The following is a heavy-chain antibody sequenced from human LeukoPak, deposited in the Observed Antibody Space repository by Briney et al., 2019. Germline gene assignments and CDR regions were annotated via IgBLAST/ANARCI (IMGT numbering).Heavy chain of an antibody. CDR2: IRYDESHT. CDR3: AKDRHNWNPDQFEY. V-gene: IGHV3-30*02. Sequence: PGGSLRLSCAASGFIFSSYGMNWVRQAPGKGLEWVAFIRYDESHTFYADSVKGRFTISRDNSRKMVYLQMNSLRGEDTSVYYCAKDRHNWNPDQFEYWGQGTLVTVSS. D-gene: IGHD1-20*01. CDR1: GFIFSSYG. J-gene: IGHJ4*02.